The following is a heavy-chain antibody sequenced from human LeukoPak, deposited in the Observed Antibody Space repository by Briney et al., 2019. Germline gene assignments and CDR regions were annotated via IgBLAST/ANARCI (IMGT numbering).Heavy chain of an antibody. CDR1: VHTFTSYW. D-gene: IGHD1-14*01. CDR2: INPDGGST. J-gene: IGHJ4*02. CDR3: ARAPRNSSTMLDY. Sequence: ASVKVSCKASVHTFTSYWIQWVRQAPGQGLEWMGLINPDGGSTAYAHRFQGRVIMTRDTSTSTAYMDLSSLRSEDTAVYHCARAPRNSSTMLDYWGQGTLVTVSS. V-gene: IGHV1-46*01.